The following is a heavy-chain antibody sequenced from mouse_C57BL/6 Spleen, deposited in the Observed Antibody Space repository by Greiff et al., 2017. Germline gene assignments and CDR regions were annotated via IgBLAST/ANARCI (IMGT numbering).Heavy chain of an antibody. V-gene: IGHV3-1*01. CDR1: GYSITSGYD. CDR2: ISNSGST. D-gene: IGHD4-1*01. CDR3: ARDRNWDEGHWYFDV. Sequence: EVKLVESGPGMVKPSQSLSLTCTVTGYSITSGYDWHWIRHFPGNKLEWMGYISNSGSTNYNPSLKSRISITHDTSKNHFFLELNSVTTENTATYYCARDRNWDEGHWYFDVWGTGTTVTVSS. J-gene: IGHJ1*03.